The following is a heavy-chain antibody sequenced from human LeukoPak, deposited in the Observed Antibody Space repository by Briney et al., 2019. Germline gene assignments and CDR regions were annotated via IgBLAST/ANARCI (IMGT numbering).Heavy chain of an antibody. D-gene: IGHD2-2*01. V-gene: IGHV4-59*01. Sequence: SETLSLTCTVSGGSISSYYWSWVRQPPGKGLEWIGSIYYSGTTIYNPSLKSRVTISVDTSNIQFSLKLSSVTAADTAVYYCARDKSEYQLLGYYYYYMDVWGKGTTVTVSS. CDR2: IYYSGTT. CDR3: ARDKSEYQLLGYYYYYMDV. J-gene: IGHJ6*03. CDR1: GGSISSYY.